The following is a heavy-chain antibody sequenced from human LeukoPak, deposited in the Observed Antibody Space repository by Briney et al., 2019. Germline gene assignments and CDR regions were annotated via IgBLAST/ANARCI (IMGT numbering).Heavy chain of an antibody. CDR2: IRSKANSYAT. J-gene: IGHJ4*02. V-gene: IGHV3-73*01. CDR1: GFTFSGSV. D-gene: IGHD3-22*01. Sequence: GGSLRLSCATSGFTFSGSVIHWVRQASGKGLEWVGCIRSKANSYATTDAASVKGRFTISRDDSKNTAYLQMNSLKTEDTAVYYCTRPSYDSSVSGVVYWGQGTLVTVSS. CDR3: TRPSYDSSVSGVVY.